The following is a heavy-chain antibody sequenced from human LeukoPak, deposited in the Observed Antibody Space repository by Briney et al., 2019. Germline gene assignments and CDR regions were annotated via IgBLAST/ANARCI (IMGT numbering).Heavy chain of an antibody. CDR3: ARHLPYSSSPAAFDI. CDR1: GGSISSSSYY. J-gene: IGHJ3*02. V-gene: IGHV4-39*01. Sequence: SETLSLTCTVSGGSISSSSYYWGWIRQPPGKGLEWIGSIYYSGSTYYNPSLKSRVTISVDTSKNQFSLKLSSVTAADTAVYYCARHLPYSSSPAAFDIWGQGTMVTVPS. CDR2: IYYSGST. D-gene: IGHD6-13*01.